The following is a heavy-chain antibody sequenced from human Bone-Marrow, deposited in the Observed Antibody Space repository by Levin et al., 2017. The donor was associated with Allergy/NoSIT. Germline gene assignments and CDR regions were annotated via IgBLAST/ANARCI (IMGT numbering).Heavy chain of an antibody. CDR2: IRRKAYSETT. Sequence: PGGSLRLSCTASGFTFGDSSMNWVRQAPGKGLEWIGFIRRKAYSETTEYAASLQGRFTISRDDSKNIAYLQMNSLKAEDTAVYYCTTVGGAWEEFFDSWGQGTQVTVSS. D-gene: IGHD1-26*01. CDR1: GFTFGDSS. V-gene: IGHV3-49*04. CDR3: TTVGGAWEEFFDS. J-gene: IGHJ4*02.